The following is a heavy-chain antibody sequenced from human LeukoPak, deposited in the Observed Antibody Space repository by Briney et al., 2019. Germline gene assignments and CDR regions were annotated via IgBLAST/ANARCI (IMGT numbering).Heavy chain of an antibody. D-gene: IGHD6-13*01. CDR3: ARESGYSSSLEDWFDP. Sequence: PGGSLRLSCAASGFTFSSYSMNWVRQAPGKGLEWVSSISSSSSYIYYADSVKGRFTISRDNAKNSLYLQMNSLRAEDTAVYYCARESGYSSSLEDWFDPWGQGTLVTVSS. CDR1: GFTFSSYS. J-gene: IGHJ5*02. V-gene: IGHV3-21*01. CDR2: ISSSSSYI.